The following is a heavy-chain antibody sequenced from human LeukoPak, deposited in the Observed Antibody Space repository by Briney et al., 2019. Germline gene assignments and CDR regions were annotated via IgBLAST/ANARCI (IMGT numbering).Heavy chain of an antibody. J-gene: IGHJ4*02. CDR2: IKRDGSEK. Sequence: GGSLRLSWAASGFTFSSYWMGWVRQAPGKGLEWVANIKRDGSEKYYGDSVKGRFTVSRDNAMNSLYLQMTSLRAEDTAVYYCARDKEAAVDFWSGYYPLWGQGTLVIVSS. V-gene: IGHV3-7*01. CDR3: ARDKEAAVDFWSGYYPL. D-gene: IGHD3-3*01. CDR1: GFTFSSYW.